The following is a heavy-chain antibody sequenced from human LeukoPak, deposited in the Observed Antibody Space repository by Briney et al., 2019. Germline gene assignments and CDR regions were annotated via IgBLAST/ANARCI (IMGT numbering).Heavy chain of an antibody. CDR2: ITGGSSYI. Sequence: PGGSLRLSCAASGFTFSTSNMNWVRQAPGKGLEWVSSITGGSSYIFYADSVKGRFTISRDNAKNLLYLQMNSLRADDTAVCYCARYSGTYRDYWGQGTLVTVSS. J-gene: IGHJ4*02. V-gene: IGHV3-21*01. CDR3: ARYSGTYRDY. CDR1: GFTFSTSN. D-gene: IGHD1-26*01.